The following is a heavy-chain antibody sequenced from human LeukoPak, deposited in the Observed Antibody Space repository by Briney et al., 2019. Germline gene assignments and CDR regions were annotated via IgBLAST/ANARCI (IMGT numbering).Heavy chain of an antibody. CDR3: ARLMFIAVGNWYFDL. CDR2: ISSGSFI. J-gene: IGHJ2*01. V-gene: IGHV3-21*01. CDR1: GFTFRNFG. Sequence: GGSLRLSCAASGFTFRNFGFIWVRQAPGKGLEWISSISSGSFIYYADAVKARFTISRDNTRDSLSLQMNSLRADDTAIYYCARLMFIAVGNWYFDLWGRGTLVTVSS. D-gene: IGHD2-15*01.